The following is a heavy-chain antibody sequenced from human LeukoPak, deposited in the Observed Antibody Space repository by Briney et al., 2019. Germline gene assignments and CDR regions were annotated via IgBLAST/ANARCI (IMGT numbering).Heavy chain of an antibody. CDR1: GFAFGSEA. D-gene: IGHD3-3*01. V-gene: IGHV3-23*01. CDR3: ARYDFILISYFDL. J-gene: IGHJ2*01. CDR2: ISPGGGTT. Sequence: PGGSLRLSCAVSGFAFGSEAMSWVRQSPARGLEWVASISPGGGTTYYADYVKGRFTISRDNSKNTLYLQMNSLRAEDTAVYHCARYDFILISYFDLWGRGTLVTVSS.